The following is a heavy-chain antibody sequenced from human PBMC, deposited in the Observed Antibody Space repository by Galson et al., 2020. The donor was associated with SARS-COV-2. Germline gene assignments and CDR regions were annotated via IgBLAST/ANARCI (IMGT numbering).Heavy chain of an antibody. J-gene: IGHJ5*02. D-gene: IGHD3-22*01. CDR1: GYTFTSYG. CDR2: ISAYNGNT. CDR3: ARNGDSSGYYPDRSWFDP. V-gene: IGHV1-18*04. Sequence: ASVKVSCKASGYTFTSYGISWVRQAPGQGLEWMGWISAYNGNTNYAQKLQGRVTMTTDTSTSTAYMELRSLRSDDTAVYYCARNGDSSGYYPDRSWFDPWGQGTLVTVSS.